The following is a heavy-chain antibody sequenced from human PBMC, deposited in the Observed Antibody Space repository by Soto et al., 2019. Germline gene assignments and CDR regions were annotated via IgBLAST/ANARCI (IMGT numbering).Heavy chain of an antibody. CDR2: IIPIFGTA. J-gene: IGHJ4*02. D-gene: IGHD3-10*01. CDR1: GGTFSSYA. V-gene: IGHV1-69*13. CDR3: ATASNYYGSGGYFR. Sequence: ASVKVSCKASGGTFSSYASRWVRQAPGQGLEWMGGIIPIFGTANYAQKFQGRVTITADESTSTAYMELSSLRSEDTAVYYCATASNYYGSGGYFRWGQGTLVTVSS.